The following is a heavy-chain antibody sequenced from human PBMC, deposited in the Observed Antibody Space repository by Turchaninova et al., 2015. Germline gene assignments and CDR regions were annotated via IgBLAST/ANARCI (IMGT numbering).Heavy chain of an antibody. CDR3: ARDFGDLIYHFDL. V-gene: IGHV1-46*01. CDR2: VNPRGDRG. J-gene: IGHJ4*02. Sequence: QVQLVQSGAEVKKPGASVKVSCRAPGHNFTSYHFHWVRLAPGQRPEWRGRVNPRGDRGVYAEKFQGRVTRTTDTSMTTVYMELSRLRSEETSWYFYARDFGDLIYHFDLWGQGTLVTVSS. CDR1: GHNFTSYH. D-gene: IGHD3-3*01.